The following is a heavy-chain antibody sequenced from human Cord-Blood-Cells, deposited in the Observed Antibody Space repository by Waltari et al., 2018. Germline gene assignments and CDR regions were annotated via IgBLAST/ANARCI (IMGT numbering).Heavy chain of an antibody. V-gene: IGHV3-48*03. CDR3: ARQTAGSSHFDY. Sequence: EVQLVESGGGLVQPGGSLRLSCAASGFTFSSYEMNWVRQAPGKGLEWVSYISSSGSTIYYADSVKCRFTISRDNAKNSLYLQMNSLRAEDTAVYYCARQTAGSSHFDYWGQGTLVTVSS. D-gene: IGHD1-26*01. CDR2: ISSSGSTI. CDR1: GFTFSSYE. J-gene: IGHJ4*02.